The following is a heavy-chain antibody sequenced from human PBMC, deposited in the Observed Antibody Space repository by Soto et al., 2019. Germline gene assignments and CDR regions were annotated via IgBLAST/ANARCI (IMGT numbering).Heavy chain of an antibody. CDR1: GGSFSGYY. J-gene: IGHJ4*02. D-gene: IGHD6-13*01. V-gene: IGHV4-34*01. CDR3: ASGRFEGAAALDY. CDR2: INHSGST. Sequence: SETLSLTCAVYGGSFSGYYWSWIRQPPGKGLEWIGEINHSGSTNYNPSLKSRVTISVDTSKNQFSLKLSSVTAADTAVYYCASGRFEGAAALDYWGQGTLVTVSS.